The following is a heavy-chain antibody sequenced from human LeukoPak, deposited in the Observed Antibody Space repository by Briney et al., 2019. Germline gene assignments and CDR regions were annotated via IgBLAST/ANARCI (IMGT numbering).Heavy chain of an antibody. Sequence: GASVTVSCKASGYTFTSYGISWVRQAPGQGLEWMGWISAYNGNTNYAQKLQGRVTMTTDTSTSTAYMELRSLRSDDTAVYYCARDRRITMVRGVTLPPNWFDPWGQGTLVTVSS. V-gene: IGHV1-18*01. CDR1: GYTFTSYG. D-gene: IGHD3-10*01. CDR3: ARDRRITMVRGVTLPPNWFDP. CDR2: ISAYNGNT. J-gene: IGHJ5*02.